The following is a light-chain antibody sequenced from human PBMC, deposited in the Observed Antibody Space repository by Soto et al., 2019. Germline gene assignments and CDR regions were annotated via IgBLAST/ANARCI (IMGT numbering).Light chain of an antibody. J-gene: IGLJ2*01. Sequence: QPVLTQPPSVSGAPGQRVTISCTGSNSNIGADHDVHWYQQFPGTAPKVLIYGNTNRPSGVPDRFSGSRSGTSASLAIAGLQAEDEADYYCQSYDITLLGLIFGVGTKLTVL. V-gene: IGLV1-40*01. CDR1: NSNIGADHD. CDR3: QSYDITLLGLI. CDR2: GNT.